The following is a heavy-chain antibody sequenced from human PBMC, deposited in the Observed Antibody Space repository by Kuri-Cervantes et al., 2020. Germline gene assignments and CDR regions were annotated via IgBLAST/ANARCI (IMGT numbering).Heavy chain of an antibody. D-gene: IGHD6-13*01. V-gene: IGHV4-39*01. CDR1: GVSISSSSYY. CDR2: INHSGST. CDR3: ARQEGGTSWLLIDY. J-gene: IGHJ4*02. Sequence: SETLSLTCSVSGVSISSSSYYWAWIRQPPGKGLEWIGEINHSGSTNNNPSLKSRVTISVDTSKNQYSLKLSSVTAADTAVYYCARQEGGTSWLLIDYWGQGTLVTVSS.